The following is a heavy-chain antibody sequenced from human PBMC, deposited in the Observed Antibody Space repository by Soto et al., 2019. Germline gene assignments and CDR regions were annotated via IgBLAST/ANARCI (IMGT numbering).Heavy chain of an antibody. CDR3: AHSGGAVFDWLLYNWFDP. V-gene: IGHV2-5*02. D-gene: IGHD3-9*01. CDR2: IYWDDDK. J-gene: IGHJ5*02. CDR1: GFSLSTSGVG. Sequence: QITLKESGPTLVKPTQTLTLTCTFSGFSLSTSGVGVGWIRQPPGKALEWLALIYWDDDKRYSPSLKSRLTITKDTSKNQVALTMPNMDPVDTATYYCAHSGGAVFDWLLYNWFDPWGQGTLVTVSS.